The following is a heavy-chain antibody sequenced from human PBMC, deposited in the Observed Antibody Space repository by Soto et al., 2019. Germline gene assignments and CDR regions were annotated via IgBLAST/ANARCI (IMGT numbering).Heavy chain of an antibody. D-gene: IGHD3-22*01. Sequence: PSETLSLTCTVSCGSISSYYWSWIRQPAGKGLEWIGRIYTSGSTNYNPSLKSRVTMPVDTSKNQFSLKLSSVTAADTAVYYCARARTYYYDGHFDYWGQGTLVTVXS. J-gene: IGHJ4*02. CDR1: CGSISSYY. CDR2: IYTSGST. CDR3: ARARTYYYDGHFDY. V-gene: IGHV4-4*07.